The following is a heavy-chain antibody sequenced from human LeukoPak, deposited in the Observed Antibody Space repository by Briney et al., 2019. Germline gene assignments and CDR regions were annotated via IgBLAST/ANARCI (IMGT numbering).Heavy chain of an antibody. D-gene: IGHD3-10*02. V-gene: IGHV4-59*01. Sequence: SETLSLTCTVSGGSISPYYWSWIRQPPVKGLEWLGYIYYSGNTDYNPSLKSRVAISVDTSKNQFSLKLSSVTAADTAVYYCARSTGSTMFIDYWGQGTLVTVSS. J-gene: IGHJ4*02. CDR2: IYYSGNT. CDR1: GGSISPYY. CDR3: ARSTGSTMFIDY.